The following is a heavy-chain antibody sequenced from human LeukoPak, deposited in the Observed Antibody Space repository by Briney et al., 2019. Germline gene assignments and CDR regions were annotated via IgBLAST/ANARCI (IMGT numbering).Heavy chain of an antibody. CDR3: ARAGSGTDAFDI. CDR1: GGSISSGGYY. Sequence: PSQTLSLTCTVSGGSISSGGYYWSWIRQHPGKGLEWIGYIYYSGSTYYNPSLTSRVTISVDTSKNQFSLKLSSVTAADTAVYYCARAGSGTDAFDIWGQGTMVTVSS. D-gene: IGHD3-10*01. V-gene: IGHV4-31*03. J-gene: IGHJ3*02. CDR2: IYYSGST.